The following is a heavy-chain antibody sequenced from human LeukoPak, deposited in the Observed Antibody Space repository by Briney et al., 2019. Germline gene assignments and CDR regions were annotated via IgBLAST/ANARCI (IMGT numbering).Heavy chain of an antibody. CDR2: ISSSSSYI. D-gene: IGHD3-22*01. Sequence: GGSLRLSCAASGFTFSSYSMNWVRQAPGKGLEWVSSISSSSSYIYYADSVKGRFTISRDNAKNSLYLQMNSLRAEDTAVYYCAARSHYYDSSAFRFDPWGQGTLVTVSS. V-gene: IGHV3-21*01. CDR1: GFTFSSYS. J-gene: IGHJ5*02. CDR3: AARSHYYDSSAFRFDP.